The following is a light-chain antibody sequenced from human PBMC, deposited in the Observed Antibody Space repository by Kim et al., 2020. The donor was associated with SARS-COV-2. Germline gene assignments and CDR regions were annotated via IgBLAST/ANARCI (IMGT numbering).Light chain of an antibody. V-gene: IGKV3-15*01. Sequence: EIVMTQSPATLSVSPGERATLSCRASQSVGSNLAWYQQKPGQAPRLLIYGASTRATGIPATFSGSGSGTEFTLTISSLQSEDFAVYFCQQYNTWPLFGGGTKVDIK. J-gene: IGKJ4*01. CDR3: QQYNTWPL. CDR2: GAS. CDR1: QSVGSN.